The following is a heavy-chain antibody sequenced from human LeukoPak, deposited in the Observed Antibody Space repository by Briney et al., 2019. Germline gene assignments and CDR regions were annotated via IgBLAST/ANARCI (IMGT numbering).Heavy chain of an antibody. CDR3: ARHVVVAARPYYFDY. Sequence: PSETLSLTCAVYGGSFSGYYWSWIRQPPGKGLEWIGEINRSGSTNYNPSLKSRVTISVDTSKNQFSLKLSSVTAADTAVYYCARHVVVAARPYYFDYWGQGTLVTVSS. CDR2: INRSGST. CDR1: GGSFSGYY. D-gene: IGHD2-15*01. J-gene: IGHJ4*02. V-gene: IGHV4-34*01.